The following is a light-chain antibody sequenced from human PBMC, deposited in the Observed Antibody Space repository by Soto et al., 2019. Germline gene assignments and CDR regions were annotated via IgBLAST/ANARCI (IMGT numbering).Light chain of an antibody. CDR3: QQYGSSLGVT. CDR2: DAS. V-gene: IGKV3-15*01. Sequence: EIVMTQSPATLSVSPGERATLSCRSSQRISSNLAWYQQKPGQAPRLLIYDASTRATGIPARFSGSGSGTEFTLTISSLQSEDFAVYYCQQYGSSLGVTFGGGTKVEIK. J-gene: IGKJ4*01. CDR1: QRISSN.